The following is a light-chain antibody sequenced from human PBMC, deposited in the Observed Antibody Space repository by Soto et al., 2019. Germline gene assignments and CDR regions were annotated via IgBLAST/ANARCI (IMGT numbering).Light chain of an antibody. CDR1: QSVRNNN. CDR2: GAS. CDR3: QQYGSSAPIT. V-gene: IGKV3-20*01. J-gene: IGKJ5*01. Sequence: EIVLTQSPGTLSLSPGERATLSCRASQSVRNNNLNWYQQKAGQAPRLLIYGASIRATGIPDRFSSSGSGTDFTLTISRLEPEDFALYFCQQYGSSAPITFGQGTRLEIK.